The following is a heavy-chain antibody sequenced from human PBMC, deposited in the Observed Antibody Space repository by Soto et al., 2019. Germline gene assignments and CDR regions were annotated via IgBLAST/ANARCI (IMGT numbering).Heavy chain of an antibody. CDR2: ISGSSEST. CDR3: ARRSSGWYFDY. Sequence: PGGSLRLSCAASGFTFSSYAMNWVRQGPGKGLEWVSVISGSSESTYYADSVKGRFTISRDNSKNTLYLQMNRLRAEDTAVYYCARRSSGWYFDYWGQGTLVTVS. V-gene: IGHV3-23*01. J-gene: IGHJ4*02. CDR1: GFTFSSYA. D-gene: IGHD6-19*01.